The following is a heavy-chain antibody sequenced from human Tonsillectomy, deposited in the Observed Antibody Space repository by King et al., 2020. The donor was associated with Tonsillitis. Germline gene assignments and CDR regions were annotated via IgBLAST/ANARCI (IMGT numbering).Heavy chain of an antibody. CDR1: GFTFSSYN. CDR2: IKSGGSDT. V-gene: IGHV3-21*06. CDR3: ARSLRNYRHGMDV. D-gene: IGHD1-1*01. Sequence: EVQLVESGGGLVKPGGSLRLACSGSGFTFSSYNFHWVRQAPGKGLEWLSYIKSGGSDTDYAGSVKGRFTVSRDNAKNSLYLQMSSLRADDTAIYYCARSLRNYRHGMDVWGQGTTVTVSS. J-gene: IGHJ6*02.